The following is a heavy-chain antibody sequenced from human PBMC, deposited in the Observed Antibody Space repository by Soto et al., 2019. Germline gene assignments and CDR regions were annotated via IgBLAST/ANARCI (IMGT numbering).Heavy chain of an antibody. CDR2: IIPILGIA. Sequence: QVQLVQSGAEVKKPGSSVKVSCKASGGTFSSYTISWVRQAPGQGLEWMGRIIPILGIANYAQKFQGRVTTTAEKSPSTAYRELSSLSSEDTAVDYWAYDYGGNLFDYWGQGTLVTVSS. CDR1: GGTFSSYT. CDR3: AYDYGGNLFDY. D-gene: IGHD4-17*01. J-gene: IGHJ4*02. V-gene: IGHV1-69*02.